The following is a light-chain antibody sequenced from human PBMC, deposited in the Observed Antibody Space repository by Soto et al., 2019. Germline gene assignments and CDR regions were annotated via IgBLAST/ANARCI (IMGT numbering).Light chain of an antibody. J-gene: IGLJ1*01. Sequence: QSAQTQPASVSGSPGQSITRSCTGTSSDVGGYNYVSWYQQHPGKAPKLMIYKVSNRPSGVSNRFSGSKSGNTASLTISGLQAEDEADYYCSSYTSSSTVYVFGTATKLTVL. CDR2: KVS. CDR1: SSDVGGYNY. CDR3: SSYTSSSTVYV. V-gene: IGLV2-14*01.